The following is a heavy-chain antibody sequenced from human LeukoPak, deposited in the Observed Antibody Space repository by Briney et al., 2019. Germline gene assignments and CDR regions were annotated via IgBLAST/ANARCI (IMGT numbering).Heavy chain of an antibody. CDR2: INSDGSST. CDR3: ARQRGDILTGYYMPRGFDY. D-gene: IGHD3-9*01. CDR1: GFTFSSYW. V-gene: IGHV3-74*01. J-gene: IGHJ4*02. Sequence: GGSLRLSCAASGFTFSSYWMHWVRQAPGKGLVWVSRINSDGSSTSYADSVKGRFTISRDNAKNSLYLQMNSLRAEDTAVYYCARQRGDILTGYYMPRGFDYWGQGTLVTVSS.